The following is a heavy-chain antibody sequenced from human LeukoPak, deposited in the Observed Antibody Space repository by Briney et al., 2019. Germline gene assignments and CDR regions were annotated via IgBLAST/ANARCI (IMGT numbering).Heavy chain of an antibody. CDR3: ARGWDGSGSYTIGEPTYYFDY. CDR2: IYHSGST. D-gene: IGHD3-10*01. J-gene: IGHJ4*02. V-gene: IGHV4-30-2*01. Sequence: SQTLSLTCAVSGGSISSGGYSWSWIRQPPGKGLEWIGYIYHSGSTNYNPSLKSRVTISVDTSKNQFSLKLSSVTAADTAVYYCARGWDGSGSYTIGEPTYYFDYWGQGTLVTVSS. CDR1: GGSISSGGYS.